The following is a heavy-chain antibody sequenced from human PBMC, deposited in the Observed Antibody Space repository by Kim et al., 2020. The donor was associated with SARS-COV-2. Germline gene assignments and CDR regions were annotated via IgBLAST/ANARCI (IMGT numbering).Heavy chain of an antibody. Sequence: SETLSLTCTVSGGSISSGGYYWSWLRQHPGKGLEWIGYIYYSGNTYYNPSLRSRITISVDTSKNQFSLNLSSVTAADTAFYSCARVATVTTVTLFDYWGQGTLVTVPS. CDR3: ARVATVTTVTLFDY. CDR1: GGSISSGGYY. D-gene: IGHD4-4*01. CDR2: IYYSGNT. V-gene: IGHV4-31*03. J-gene: IGHJ4*02.